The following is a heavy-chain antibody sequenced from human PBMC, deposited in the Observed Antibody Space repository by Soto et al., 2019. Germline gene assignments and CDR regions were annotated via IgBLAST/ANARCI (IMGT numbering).Heavy chain of an antibody. V-gene: IGHV3-13*01. CDR1: GFTFSSYD. J-gene: IGHJ6*02. CDR2: IGTAGDT. Sequence: EVQLVESGGGLVQPGGSLRLSCAASGFTFSSYDMHWVRQATGKGLEWVSAIGTAGDTYYPGSVKGRFTISRENAKNSLYLQMTSLRAGDAAVYYCARGYGDYVGMDVWGQGTTVTVSS. CDR3: ARGYGDYVGMDV. D-gene: IGHD4-17*01.